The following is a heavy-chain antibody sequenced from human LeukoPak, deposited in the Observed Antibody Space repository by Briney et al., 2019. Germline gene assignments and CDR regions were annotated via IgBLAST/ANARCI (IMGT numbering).Heavy chain of an antibody. V-gene: IGHV4-59*01. Sequence: PSETLSLTCTVSGGSISSYYWSWIRQPPGKGLEWIGYIYYSGSTNYNPSLKSRVTISVDTSKNQFSLKLSSVTAADTAVYYCARDRNVLMVYAIVANWFDPWGQGTLVTVSS. J-gene: IGHJ5*02. CDR3: ARDRNVLMVYAIVANWFDP. CDR2: IYYSGST. CDR1: GGSISSYY. D-gene: IGHD2-8*01.